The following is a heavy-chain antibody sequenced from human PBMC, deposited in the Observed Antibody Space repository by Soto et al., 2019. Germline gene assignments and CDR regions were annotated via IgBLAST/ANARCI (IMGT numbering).Heavy chain of an antibody. CDR1: GFTFSSYA. Sequence: GGSLRLSCAASGFTFSSYAMHWFRQAPGKGLEWVAVISYDGSNKYYADSVKGRFTISRDNSKNTLYLQMNSLRAEDMVVYYFASVGRGSSAHIDAFDIWGQGTMVIGS. CDR3: ASVGRGSSAHIDAFDI. CDR2: ISYDGSNK. J-gene: IGHJ3*02. V-gene: IGHV3-30-3*01. D-gene: IGHD6-6*01.